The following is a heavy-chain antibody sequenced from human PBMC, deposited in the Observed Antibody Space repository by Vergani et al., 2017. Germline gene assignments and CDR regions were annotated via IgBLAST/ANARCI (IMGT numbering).Heavy chain of an antibody. CDR2: INAGKGNT. D-gene: IGHD5-18*01. J-gene: IGHJ4*02. V-gene: IGHV1-3*01. CDR3: ASGYSYGRD. Sequence: QVQLVQSGAEVKKPGASVKVSCKASGYTFTSYAMHWVRQAPGQRLEWMGWINAGKGNTKYSQKFQGRVTITRDTSASTAYMELSSLRSEDTAVYYCASGYSYGRDWGQGTLVTVSS. CDR1: GYTFTSYA.